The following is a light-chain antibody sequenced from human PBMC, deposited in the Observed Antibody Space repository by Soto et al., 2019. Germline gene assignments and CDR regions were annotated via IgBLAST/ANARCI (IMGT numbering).Light chain of an antibody. CDR1: QSVSSSY. V-gene: IGKV3-20*01. Sequence: ENVFSQSPGTLSLSPREKATLSCRASQSVSSSYLAWYQQKPGQAPRLLIYGASSRATGIPDRFSGSGSGTDFTLTISRLEPEDFAVYYCQQYGSSPWTFGQGTKVDIK. J-gene: IGKJ1*01. CDR2: GAS. CDR3: QQYGSSPWT.